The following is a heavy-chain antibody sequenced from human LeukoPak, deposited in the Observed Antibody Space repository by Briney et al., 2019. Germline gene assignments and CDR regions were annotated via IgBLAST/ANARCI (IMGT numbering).Heavy chain of an antibody. D-gene: IGHD2/OR15-2a*01. CDR2: ISGSGGST. CDR1: GFTFSSYA. CDR3: AKDVWKAQHLLFGY. Sequence: RGSLRLSCAASGFTFSSYAMSWVRQAPGKGLEWVSAISGSGGSTYYADSGKGRFTISRDNSKNTLYLQMNSLRAEDTAVYYWAKDVWKAQHLLFGYWGQGTLVTVSS. V-gene: IGHV3-23*01. J-gene: IGHJ4*02.